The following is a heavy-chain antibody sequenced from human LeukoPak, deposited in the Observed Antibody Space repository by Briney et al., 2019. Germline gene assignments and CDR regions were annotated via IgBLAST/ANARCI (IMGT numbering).Heavy chain of an antibody. D-gene: IGHD6-13*01. V-gene: IGHV1-2*06. Sequence: ASVKVSCKTSGYTFTGYYMHWVRQAPGQGLEWMGRINPNSGGTNYAQKFQGRVTMTRDTSISTAYMELNRLRSDDTAIYYCARDVGGAAAEYFSDYWGQGTLVTVSS. CDR2: INPNSGGT. J-gene: IGHJ4*02. CDR3: ARDVGGAAAEYFSDY. CDR1: GYTFTGYY.